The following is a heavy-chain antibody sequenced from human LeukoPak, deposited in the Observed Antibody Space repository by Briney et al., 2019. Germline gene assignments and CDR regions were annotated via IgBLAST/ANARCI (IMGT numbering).Heavy chain of an antibody. V-gene: IGHV3-15*01. CDR2: IKSKTDGGTI. CDR1: GFTFSNAG. CDR3: STGGKYYGMDV. Sequence: GGSLRLSCAASGFTFSNAGMSWVRQAPGKGLEWVGGIKSKTDGGTIDYAAPVKGRFTISRDDSKNTVYLQMNSLKTEDTAVYYCSTGGKYYGMDVWGQGTTVTVSS. J-gene: IGHJ6*02. D-gene: IGHD6-25*01.